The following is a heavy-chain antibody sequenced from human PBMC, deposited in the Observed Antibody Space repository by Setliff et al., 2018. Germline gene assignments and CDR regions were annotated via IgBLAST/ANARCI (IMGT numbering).Heavy chain of an antibody. D-gene: IGHD2-15*01. V-gene: IGHV1-8*01. CDR1: GYTFSSYD. J-gene: IGHJ2*01. Sequence: ASVKVSCKASGYTFSSYDIHWVRQASGQELEWMGWMNPNSGNTGYAQKFQGRVTMTRNTSINTAYMELSSLRSQDTAVYYCARGRGGNPNWYFDLWGRGALVTVSS. CDR3: ARGRGGNPNWYFDL. CDR2: MNPNSGNT.